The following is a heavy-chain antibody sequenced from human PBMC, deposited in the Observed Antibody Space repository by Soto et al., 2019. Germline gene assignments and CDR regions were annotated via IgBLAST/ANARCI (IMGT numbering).Heavy chain of an antibody. CDR3: AKDAGSGYDYGGWFDP. Sequence: RWSLRLSCAASGFTCSSYAMSWFRQAPGKGLEWVSAISGSGGSTYYADSVKGRFTISRDNSKNTLYLQMNSLRAEDTAVYYCAKDAGSGYDYGGWFDPWGQGTLVTVSS. CDR2: ISGSGGST. J-gene: IGHJ5*02. V-gene: IGHV3-23*01. CDR1: GFTCSSYA. D-gene: IGHD5-12*01.